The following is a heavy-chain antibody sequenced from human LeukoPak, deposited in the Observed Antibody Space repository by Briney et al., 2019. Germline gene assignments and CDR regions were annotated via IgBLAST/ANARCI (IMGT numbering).Heavy chain of an antibody. Sequence: PSETLSLTCTVSDNSISSYYWSWIRQPPGKGLEWIGYISYGGNTKYNPSLKSRVTISLDTSKTQISLKVSSVTAADTAVYSCARTRRGYTYGFPSRELLKAFDVWGRGTIVTVSS. V-gene: IGHV4-59*01. CDR1: DNSISSYY. D-gene: IGHD5-18*01. CDR2: ISYGGNT. J-gene: IGHJ3*01. CDR3: ARTRRGYTYGFPSRELLKAFDV.